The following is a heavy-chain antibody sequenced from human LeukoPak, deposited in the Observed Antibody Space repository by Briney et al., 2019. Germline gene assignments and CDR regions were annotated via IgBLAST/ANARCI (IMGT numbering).Heavy chain of an antibody. CDR1: GFTLTNYA. CDR3: ANDRRYSGRYHFDH. J-gene: IGHJ4*02. D-gene: IGHD1-26*01. Sequence: GGSLRLSCAASGFTLTNYAMSWVRQPPGKGLEWVSAISGSGGSTFYADSVKGRFTISRDSSENTMYLQMNSLRVEDTAVYYCANDRRYSGRYHFDHWGQGSLVTVSS. CDR2: ISGSGGST. V-gene: IGHV3-23*01.